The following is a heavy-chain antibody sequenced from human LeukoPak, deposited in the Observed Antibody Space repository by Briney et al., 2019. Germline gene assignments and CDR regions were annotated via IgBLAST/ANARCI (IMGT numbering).Heavy chain of an antibody. CDR3: TRNSGWYGLS. V-gene: IGHV3-23*01. CDR1: GFTLSSYE. D-gene: IGHD6-19*01. CDR2: IDFEGGSG. J-gene: IGHJ1*01. Sequence: GGSLRLSCTVSGFTLSSYETSCIRQAPGKGLERVSSIDFEGGSGHYADSVKVRFTISRDNPKNTLFLHLNRLRGQDTAVYYFTRNSGWYGLSWGQGTLVTVSS.